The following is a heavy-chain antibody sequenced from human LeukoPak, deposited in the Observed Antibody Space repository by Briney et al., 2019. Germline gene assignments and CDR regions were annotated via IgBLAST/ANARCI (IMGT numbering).Heavy chain of an antibody. V-gene: IGHV4-30-2*01. J-gene: IGHJ4*02. CDR2: INHSGST. CDR3: ARGRSSGWFPFWY. Sequence: SQTLSLTCTVSGGSISSGGYYWSWIRQPPGKGLEWIGEINHSGSTNYNPSLKSRVSISVDTSKNQFSLKLTSVTAADTAVYYCARGRSSGWFPFWYWGQGTPVTVSS. D-gene: IGHD6-19*01. CDR1: GGSISSGGYY.